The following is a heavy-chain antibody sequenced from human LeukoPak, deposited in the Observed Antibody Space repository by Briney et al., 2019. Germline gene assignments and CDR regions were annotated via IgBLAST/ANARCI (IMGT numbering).Heavy chain of an antibody. D-gene: IGHD6-25*01. CDR3: ARSRIAATKGGFFPNYYFDY. J-gene: IGHJ4*02. Sequence: ASVKVSCKASGYTFTGYYMHWVRQAPGQGLEWMGRINPNSGGTNYAQKFQGRVTMTRDTSISTAYMELSRLRSDDTAVYYCARSRIAATKGGFFPNYYFDYWGQGTLVTVSS. CDR1: GYTFTGYY. CDR2: INPNSGGT. V-gene: IGHV1-2*06.